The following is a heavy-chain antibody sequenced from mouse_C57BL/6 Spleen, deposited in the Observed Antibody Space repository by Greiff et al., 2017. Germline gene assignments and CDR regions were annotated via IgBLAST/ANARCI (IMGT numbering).Heavy chain of an antibody. CDR1: GYTFTSYW. J-gene: IGHJ4*01. D-gene: IGHD1-1*01. Sequence: QVQLQQPGTELVKPGASVKLSCKASGYTFTSYWMHWVKQRPGQGLEWIGNINPSNGGTNYNEKFKSKATLTVDKSSSTAYVQLSSLTSEDSAVYYCASSLIYSKYAMDYWGQGTSVTVSS. V-gene: IGHV1-53*01. CDR3: ASSLIYSKYAMDY. CDR2: INPSNGGT.